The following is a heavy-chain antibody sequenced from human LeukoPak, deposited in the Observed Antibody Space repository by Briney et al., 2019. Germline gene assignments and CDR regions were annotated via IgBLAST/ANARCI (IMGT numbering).Heavy chain of an antibody. D-gene: IGHD3-22*01. J-gene: IGHJ4*02. CDR2: ISGSGGSK. V-gene: IGHV3-23*01. CDR3: ARSSGYLDY. CDR1: GFTFSNYA. Sequence: GGSLRLSCAASGFTFSNYAMTWVRQAPGKGLEWVSAISGSGGSKSYVDSVEARFSISRDNAKNTLYLQMNSLRAEDTAVYYCARSSGYLDYWGQGTLVTVSS.